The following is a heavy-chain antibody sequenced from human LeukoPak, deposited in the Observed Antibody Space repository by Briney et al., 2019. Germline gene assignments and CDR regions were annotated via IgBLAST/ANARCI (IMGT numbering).Heavy chain of an antibody. J-gene: IGHJ6*03. Sequence: GESLKISCKGSGYSFTSYWNGWVRQMPGKGLEWMGIIYPGDSDTRYSPSFQGQVTISADKSISTAYLQWSSLKASDTAMYYCARQTEYYYDSSGYYFRYMDVWGKGTTLTVSS. CDR1: GYSFTSYW. CDR3: ARQTEYYYDSSGYYFRYMDV. V-gene: IGHV5-51*01. CDR2: IYPGDSDT. D-gene: IGHD3-22*01.